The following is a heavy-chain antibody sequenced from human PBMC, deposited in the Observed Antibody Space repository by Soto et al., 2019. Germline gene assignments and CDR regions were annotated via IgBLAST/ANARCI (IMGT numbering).Heavy chain of an antibody. D-gene: IGHD2-2*01. CDR3: ATGLISSKDIVVVPAARVYMDV. J-gene: IGHJ6*03. Sequence: GASVKVSCKVSGYTLTELSMHWVRQAPGKGLEWIGGFDPEDGETIYAQKFQGRVTMTEDTSTDTAYMELSSLRSEDTAVYYCATGLISSKDIVVVPAARVYMDVWGKGTTVTVSS. V-gene: IGHV1-24*01. CDR2: FDPEDGET. CDR1: GYTLTELS.